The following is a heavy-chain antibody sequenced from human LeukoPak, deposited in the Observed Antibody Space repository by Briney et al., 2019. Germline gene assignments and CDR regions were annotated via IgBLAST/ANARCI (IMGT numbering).Heavy chain of an antibody. CDR3: AKGDNYDFWSGYPDY. V-gene: IGHV3-9*03. Sequence: GGSPRLSCAASGFTFDDYAMHWVRQAPGKGLEWVSGISWNSGSIGYADSVKGRFTISRDNAKNSLYLQMNSLRAEDMALYYCAKGDNYDFWSGYPDYWGQGTLVTVSS. CDR2: ISWNSGSI. J-gene: IGHJ4*02. CDR1: GFTFDDYA. D-gene: IGHD3-3*01.